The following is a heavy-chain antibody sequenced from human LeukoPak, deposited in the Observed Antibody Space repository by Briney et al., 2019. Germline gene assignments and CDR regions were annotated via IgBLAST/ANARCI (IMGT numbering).Heavy chain of an antibody. V-gene: IGHV2-5*04. CDR2: IYWDDDK. CDR3: VRISRSFVVARDWFFDL. Sequence: SGPTLVKPTHTLTLTCTFSGFSLNTHRVGVGWIRQPPGKALEGLALIYWDDDKRYSPSLRTRLTITKEISNNQVVLTMTNMASVDTGTYICVRISRSFVVARDWFFDLWGRGTLVTVSS. D-gene: IGHD2-21*01. J-gene: IGHJ2*01. CDR1: GFSLNTHRVG.